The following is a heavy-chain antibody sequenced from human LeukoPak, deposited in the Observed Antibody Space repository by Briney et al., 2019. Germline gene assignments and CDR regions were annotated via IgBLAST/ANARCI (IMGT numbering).Heavy chain of an antibody. D-gene: IGHD6-19*01. J-gene: IGHJ4*02. CDR1: GFTFSSYA. V-gene: IGHV1-69*01. CDR3: ARSEDSSGWYGAWGFFFY. Sequence: GGSLRLSCAASGFTFSSYAISWVRQAPGQGLEWMGGIIPIFGTANYAQRFQGRVTITADESTSTAYMELSSLRSEDTAVYYCARSEDSSGWYGAWGFFFYWGQGTLVTVSS. CDR2: IIPIFGTA.